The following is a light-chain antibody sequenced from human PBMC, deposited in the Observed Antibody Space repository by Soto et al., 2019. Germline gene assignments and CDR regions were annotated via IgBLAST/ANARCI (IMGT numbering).Light chain of an antibody. V-gene: IGKV3-15*01. J-gene: IGKJ1*01. CDR2: GAS. CDR1: QSVSSN. Sequence: EIVMTQSPATLSVSPGERATLSCRASQSVSSNLAWYQQKPGQAPRLLIYGASTRATGIPARFSGSGSGTEFTLTISSLQSEDSAVYYCQQYNNWLRVTFGQGTKVEIK. CDR3: QQYNNWLRVT.